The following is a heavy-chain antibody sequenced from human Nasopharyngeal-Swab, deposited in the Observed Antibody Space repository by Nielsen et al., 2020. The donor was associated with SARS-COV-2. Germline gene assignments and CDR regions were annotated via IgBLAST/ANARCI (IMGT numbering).Heavy chain of an antibody. D-gene: IGHD6-19*01. J-gene: IGHJ4*02. Sequence: SETLSLTRTVSGGSISSYYWNWIRQPPGKGLEWIGYIYYSGSTNYNPSLKSRVTISVDTSKNQFSLKLNSVTAADTAVYYCARLSGWYLYYFDFWGQGTLVTVSS. V-gene: IGHV4-59*13. CDR2: IYYSGST. CDR1: GGSISSYY. CDR3: ARLSGWYLYYFDF.